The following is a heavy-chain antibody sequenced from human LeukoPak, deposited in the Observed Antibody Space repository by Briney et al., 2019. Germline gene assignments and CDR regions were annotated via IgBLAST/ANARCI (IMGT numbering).Heavy chain of an antibody. Sequence: SETLSLTCTVSGGSISSYYWSWIRQPAGKGLEWIGRIHTSGSTNYSPSLKSRVTMSVDTSKNQFSLKLSSVTAADTAVYYCAIWDGSGKYYFDYWGQGTLVTVSS. CDR1: GGSISSYY. CDR2: IHTSGST. CDR3: AIWDGSGKYYFDY. J-gene: IGHJ4*02. D-gene: IGHD3-10*01. V-gene: IGHV4-4*07.